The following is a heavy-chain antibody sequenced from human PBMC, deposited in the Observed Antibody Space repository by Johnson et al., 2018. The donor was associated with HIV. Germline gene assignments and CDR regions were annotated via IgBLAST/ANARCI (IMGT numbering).Heavy chain of an antibody. Sequence: VQLVESGGGLVQPGGSLRLSCAASGFTVSSNYMNWVRQAPGKGLEWVSVLYSGGSTSYADFVTDRFIISRDNSKNTLYLQMNSLRAEDTAVYYCARDYHYVWGSSYGFDIWGQGTMVIVSS. D-gene: IGHD3-16*01. V-gene: IGHV3-66*01. CDR3: ARDYHYVWGSSYGFDI. CDR1: GFTVSSNY. J-gene: IGHJ3*02. CDR2: LYSGGST.